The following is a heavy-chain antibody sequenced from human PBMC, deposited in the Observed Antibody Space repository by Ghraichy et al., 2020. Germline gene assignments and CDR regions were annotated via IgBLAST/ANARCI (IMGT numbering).Heavy chain of an antibody. J-gene: IGHJ4*02. CDR3: AKSPRDLGSLFDD. CDR2: IGGRGGDI. D-gene: IGHD3-16*01. V-gene: IGHV3-23*01. CDR1: GFTFKNYG. Sequence: GGSLRLSCAASGFTFKNYGMSWVRQAPGKGLEWVSAIGGRGGDIQYADSVKGRFTISRDNSKSILYLQLNSLRVEDPAVCYCAKSPRDLGSLFDDWGQGTLVTVSS.